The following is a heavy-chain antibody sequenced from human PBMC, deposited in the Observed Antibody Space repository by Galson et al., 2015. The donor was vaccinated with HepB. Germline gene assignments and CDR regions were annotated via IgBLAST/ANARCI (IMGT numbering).Heavy chain of an antibody. D-gene: IGHD3-22*01. J-gene: IGHJ4*02. Sequence: SVKVSCKVSGYTLTELSMHWVRQAPGKGLEWMGGFDPEDGETIYAQKFQGRVTMTEDTSTDTAYMELSSLRSEDTAVYYCATGPDYYDSRGFDYWGQGTLVTVSS. V-gene: IGHV1-24*01. CDR2: FDPEDGET. CDR3: ATGPDYYDSRGFDY. CDR1: GYTLTELS.